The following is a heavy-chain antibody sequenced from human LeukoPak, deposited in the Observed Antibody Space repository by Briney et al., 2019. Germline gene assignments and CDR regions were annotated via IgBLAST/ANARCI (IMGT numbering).Heavy chain of an antibody. J-gene: IGHJ3*02. V-gene: IGHV4-4*07. D-gene: IGHD2-8*01. Sequence: SETLSLTCSVSGVSLGEHYWYWIRQSAGKRLEWIGRIYSSGSTNYAPTLKSRVTMSIDTPKRHLSLKLSSVTAADTAVYYCARLNGDGFDIWGQGTKVTVSS. CDR3: ARLNGDGFDI. CDR2: IYSSGST. CDR1: GVSLGEHY.